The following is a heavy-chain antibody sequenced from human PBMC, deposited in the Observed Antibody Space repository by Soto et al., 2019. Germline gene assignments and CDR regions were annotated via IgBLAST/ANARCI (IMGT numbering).Heavy chain of an antibody. CDR2: FNLEDGET. D-gene: IGHD6-19*01. V-gene: IGHV1-24*01. CDR3: TTGEWLIRGGFDY. J-gene: IGHJ4*02. Sequence: QVQLVQSGAEVKKPGASVKVSCKVSGDTLTELAIHWVRQAPGKGLEWMGGFNLEDGETTYAQKFQGRVTMTEATSTDTAYMEMSSLRFEDTAIYYCTTGEWLIRGGFDYWGQGTLVTVSS. CDR1: GDTLTELA.